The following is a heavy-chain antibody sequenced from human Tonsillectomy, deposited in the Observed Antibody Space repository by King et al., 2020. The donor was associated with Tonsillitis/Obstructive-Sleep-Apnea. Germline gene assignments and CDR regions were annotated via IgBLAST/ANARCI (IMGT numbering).Heavy chain of an antibody. Sequence: VQLVESGGGVVQPGRSLRLSCAASGFTFSSYGMHWVRQAPGKGLEWVAVIWYDGSNKYYADSVKGRFTISRDNSKNTLYLQMNSLRAEDTAVYYCARGPLYCSSTSCYTGYFQHWGQGTLVTVSS. V-gene: IGHV3-33*01. CDR2: IWYDGSNK. CDR3: ARGPLYCSSTSCYTGYFQH. J-gene: IGHJ1*01. D-gene: IGHD2-2*02. CDR1: GFTFSSYG.